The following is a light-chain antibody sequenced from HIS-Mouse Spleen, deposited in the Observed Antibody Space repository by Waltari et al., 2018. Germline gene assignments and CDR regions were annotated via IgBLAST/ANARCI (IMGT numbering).Light chain of an antibody. CDR2: EGS. Sequence: QSALTQPAPVSGSPGQSITISCTGTSSDVGSYNLVSWYQQHPGKAPKLMIYEGSKRPSGVSNRFSGSKSGNTAYLTISGLQAEDEADYYCCSYAGSSTWVFGGGTKLTVL. CDR3: CSYAGSSTWV. CDR1: SSDVGSYNL. V-gene: IGLV2-23*01. J-gene: IGLJ3*02.